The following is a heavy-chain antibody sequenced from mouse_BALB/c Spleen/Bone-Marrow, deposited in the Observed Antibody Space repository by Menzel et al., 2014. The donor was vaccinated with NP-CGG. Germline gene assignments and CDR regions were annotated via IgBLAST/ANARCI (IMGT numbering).Heavy chain of an antibody. J-gene: IGHJ3*01. CDR1: GYTFTSYY. CDR3: TREGTFFAY. D-gene: IGHD3-3*01. V-gene: IGHV1S81*02. CDR2: INPNNGGT. Sequence: VQLQQSGAELVKPGASVKLSCKSSGYTFTSYYMYWVKQRPGQGLEWIGGINPNNGGTNFNEKFKSKATLTVDKSSSTAYMQLSSLTSEDSAVYYCTREGTFFAYWGQGTLVTVSA.